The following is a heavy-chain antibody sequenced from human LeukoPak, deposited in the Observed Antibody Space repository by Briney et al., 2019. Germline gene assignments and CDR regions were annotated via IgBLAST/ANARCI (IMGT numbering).Heavy chain of an antibody. V-gene: IGHV1-24*01. CDR2: FDPEDGET. CDR3: ATDLGRRSGYYPFDY. Sequence: GASVKVSCKVSGYTLTELSMHWVRQAPGKGLEWMGGFDPEDGETIYAQKFQGRVTMTEDTSTDTAYMELSSLRSEDTAVYYCATDLGRRSGYYPFDYWGQGTLVTVSS. D-gene: IGHD3-3*01. J-gene: IGHJ4*02. CDR1: GYTLTELS.